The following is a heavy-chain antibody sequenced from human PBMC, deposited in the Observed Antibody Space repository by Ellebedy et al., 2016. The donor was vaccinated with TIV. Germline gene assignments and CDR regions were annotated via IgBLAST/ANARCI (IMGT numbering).Heavy chain of an antibody. J-gene: IGHJ4*02. CDR3: ARAGGSGSFHSSNFDY. V-gene: IGHV3-33*01. CDR2: IWSDGSNK. CDR1: GFTFSSYG. D-gene: IGHD3-10*01. Sequence: GESPKISCAASGFTFSSYGIHWVRQAPGKGLEWVAVIWSDGSNKYYADSVKGRFTISRDNSKNTVYLQMNSLRAEDTAMYYCARAGGSGSFHSSNFDYWGQGALATVSS.